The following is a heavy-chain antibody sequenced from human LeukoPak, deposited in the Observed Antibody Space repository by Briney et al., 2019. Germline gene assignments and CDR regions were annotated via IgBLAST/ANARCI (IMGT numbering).Heavy chain of an antibody. CDR1: GFTFSSYG. CDR3: AKENYYDSSGYFSFYFDY. J-gene: IGHJ4*01. CDR2: ITYDGSNK. V-gene: IGHV3-30*18. D-gene: IGHD3-22*01. Sequence: QSGGSLRLSCAASGFTFSSYGMHWVRQAPGKGLEWVAIITYDGSNKYYADSVKGRFTISRDNSNNTLYLQMNSLRAEDTAVHYCAKENYYDSSGYFSFYFDYGGQGTLVTVSS.